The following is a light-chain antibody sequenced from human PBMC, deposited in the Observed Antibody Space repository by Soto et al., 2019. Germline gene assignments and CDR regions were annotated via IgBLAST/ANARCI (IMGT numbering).Light chain of an antibody. V-gene: IGKV1-39*01. Sequence: DIQMNQSPSSLSASVGDRVTMTCRASETISTFLNWYQHKPGKAPKLLIYAASRLQSGVPSRFSGSGSGTDFTLTINGLQPEDFASYYCQQSYSTSPITFGQGTRLEI. CDR1: ETISTF. CDR2: AAS. J-gene: IGKJ5*01. CDR3: QQSYSTSPIT.